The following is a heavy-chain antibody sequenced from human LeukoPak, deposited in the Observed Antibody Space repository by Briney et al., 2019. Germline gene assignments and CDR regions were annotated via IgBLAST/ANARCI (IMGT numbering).Heavy chain of an antibody. D-gene: IGHD3-9*01. CDR3: ARLMIPDILTGYYYYGMDV. V-gene: IGHV4-59*08. CDR2: IYYSGST. CDR1: GGSISSYY. J-gene: IGHJ6*02. Sequence: SETLSLTCTVSGGSISSYYWSWIRQPPGKGLEWIGYIYYSGSTHYNPSLKSRVTISVDTSKNQFSLKLSSVTAADTAVYYCARLMIPDILTGYYYYGMDVWGQGTTVTVSS.